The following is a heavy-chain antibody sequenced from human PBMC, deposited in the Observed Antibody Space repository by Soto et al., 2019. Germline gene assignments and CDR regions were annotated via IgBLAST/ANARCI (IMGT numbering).Heavy chain of an antibody. CDR3: ARAATYYYDSSGVDY. J-gene: IGHJ4*02. CDR2: ISSSGSTI. CDR1: GFTFSSYE. D-gene: IGHD3-22*01. V-gene: IGHV3-48*03. Sequence: PGGSLRLSCAASGFTFSSYEMNWVRQAPGKGLEWVSYISSSGSTIYYADSVKGRFTISRDNAKNSLYLQMNSLRAEDTAVYYCARAATYYYDSSGVDYWGQGTLVTVSS.